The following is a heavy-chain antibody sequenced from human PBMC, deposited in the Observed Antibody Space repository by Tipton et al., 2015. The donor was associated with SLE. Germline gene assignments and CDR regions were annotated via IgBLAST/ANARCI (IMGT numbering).Heavy chain of an antibody. V-gene: IGHV3-30*03. CDR1: EFTFRSYW. CDR2: ISNDGGHI. D-gene: IGHD6-19*01. J-gene: IGHJ4*02. CDR3: ARDPGDRIAVADSFDY. Sequence: SLRLSCAASEFTFRSYWMSWVRQVPGKGLEWVALISNDGGHIYYADSVKGRFTISRDNSKNTLYLHMNSLRAEDTAVYYCARDPGDRIAVADSFDYWGQGTLVTVSS.